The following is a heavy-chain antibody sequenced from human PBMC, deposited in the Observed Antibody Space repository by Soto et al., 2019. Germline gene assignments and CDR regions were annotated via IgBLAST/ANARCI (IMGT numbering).Heavy chain of an antibody. Sequence: GGSLRPSCAASGFTFNTYAMIWVCQAPGKGLEWVGGIGGGNTHHADSGNGRFIISRDDPKSMVSLQMNSLRVEDTAVYYCAKDRQNFNSVWDPLEVWGQGT. CDR2: IGGGNT. CDR3: AKDRQNFNSVWDPLEV. D-gene: IGHD2-21*01. J-gene: IGHJ3*01. CDR1: GFTFNTYA. V-gene: IGHV3-23*01.